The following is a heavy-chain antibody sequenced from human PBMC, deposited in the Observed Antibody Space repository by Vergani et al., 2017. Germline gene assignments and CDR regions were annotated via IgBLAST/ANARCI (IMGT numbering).Heavy chain of an antibody. CDR2: IGTAGDT. CDR3: ARALYDSSGYPPGYYGMDV. CDR1: GFTFSSYD. V-gene: IGHV3-13*01. D-gene: IGHD3-22*01. J-gene: IGHJ6*02. Sequence: EVQLLESGGGLVQPGGSLRLSCAASGFTFSSYDMHWVRQATGKGLEWVSAIGTAGDTYYPGSVKGRFTISRETAKNSLYLQMNSLRAGDTAVYYCARALYDSSGYPPGYYGMDVWGQGTTVTVSS.